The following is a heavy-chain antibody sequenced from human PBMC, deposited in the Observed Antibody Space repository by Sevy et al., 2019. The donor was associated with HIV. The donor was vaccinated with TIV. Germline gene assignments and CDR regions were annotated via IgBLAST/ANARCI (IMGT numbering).Heavy chain of an antibody. CDR3: ARDSPMPSRWHFDY. J-gene: IGHJ4*02. D-gene: IGHD2-15*01. CDR2: ISYDGSNK. V-gene: IGHV3-30-3*01. CDR1: GFTFSSYA. Sequence: GGSLRLSCAASGFTFSSYAMHWVRQAPGKGLEWVAVISYDGSNKYYADSVKGRFTISRDNSKNTLYLQMNSLRAEDTAVYYCARDSPMPSRWHFDYWGQGTLVTVSS.